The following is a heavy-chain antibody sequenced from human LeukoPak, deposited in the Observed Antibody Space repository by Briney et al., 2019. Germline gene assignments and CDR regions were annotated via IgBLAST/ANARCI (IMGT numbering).Heavy chain of an antibody. J-gene: IGHJ3*02. D-gene: IGHD3-10*01. Sequence: PGGSLRLSCAASGFTFSSYAMSWVRQAPGKGLEWVAVISYDGSNKYYADSVKGRFTISRDNSKNTLYLQMSSLRVEDTAVYYCAKSEVIHPSGAFDIWGQGTMVTVSS. CDR1: GFTFSSYA. CDR3: AKSEVIHPSGAFDI. CDR2: ISYDGSNK. V-gene: IGHV3-30-3*02.